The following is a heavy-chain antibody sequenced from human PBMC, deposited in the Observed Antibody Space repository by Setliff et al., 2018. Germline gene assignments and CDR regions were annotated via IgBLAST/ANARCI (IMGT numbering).Heavy chain of an antibody. CDR3: ARLRGAFDY. V-gene: IGHV4-38-2*01. D-gene: IGHD3-16*01. J-gene: IGHJ4*02. Sequence: ASETLSLTCAVSGYSISSGYYWGWIRQPPGKGLEWIGSIHHRGSTYYNPSLKSRVTTLVDTSKNHFSLKLSSVTAADTAVYYCARLRGAFDYWGQGTLVTVSS. CDR1: GYSISSGYY. CDR2: IHHRGST.